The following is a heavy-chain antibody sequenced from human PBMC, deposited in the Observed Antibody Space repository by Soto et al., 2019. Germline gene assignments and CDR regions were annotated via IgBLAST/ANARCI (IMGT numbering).Heavy chain of an antibody. J-gene: IGHJ4*02. D-gene: IGHD5-12*01. CDR1: GFTFNSYD. V-gene: IGHV3-48*02. Sequence: EVQLVESGGDLVQPGGSLRLSCTASGFTFNSYDMNWVRQAPGKGLEWISYISSSGTIYYADSVKGRFTISRDNAKNSLYLQMNRLRDDDTAVYYCARGGYDYRNFAYWGQGTPVTVSS. CDR2: ISSSGTI. CDR3: ARGGYDYRNFAY.